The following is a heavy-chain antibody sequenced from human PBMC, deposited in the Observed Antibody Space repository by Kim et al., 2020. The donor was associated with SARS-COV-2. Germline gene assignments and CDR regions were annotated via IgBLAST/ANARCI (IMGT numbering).Heavy chain of an antibody. V-gene: IGHV3-23*01. CDR1: GFTFNIYA. CDR3: AEISSGSSGWFEYFQH. D-gene: IGHD6-19*01. J-gene: IGHJ1*01. CDR2: IRGSGEST. Sequence: GGSLRLSCAASGFTFNIYAMSWVRQAPGKGLEWVSGIRGSGESTTYADSVKGRFTISRDNSKNTLYLQMDRLRVDDTALYYCAEISSGSSGWFEYFQHWGQRTLVTVSS.